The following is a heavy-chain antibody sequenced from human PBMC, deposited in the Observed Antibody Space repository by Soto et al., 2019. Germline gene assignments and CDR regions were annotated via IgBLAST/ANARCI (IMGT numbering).Heavy chain of an antibody. V-gene: IGHV4-39*01. D-gene: IGHD3-10*01. J-gene: IGHJ4*02. CDR1: GYSINSTSYY. Sequence: QLQLQESGPGLVKPSETLSLTCTVSGYSINSTSYYWGWIRQPPGKGLEWIGSIYYSGSTYYNTSLKSRVTISADTSKNQFSLRLSSVTAADTAVSFCARGKAHDYWGQGMLVTVSS. CDR3: ARGKAHDY. CDR2: IYYSGST.